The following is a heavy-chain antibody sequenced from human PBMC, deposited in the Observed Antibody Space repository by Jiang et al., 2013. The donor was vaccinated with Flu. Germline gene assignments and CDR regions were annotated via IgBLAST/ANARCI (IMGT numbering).Heavy chain of an antibody. V-gene: IGHV4-31*03. J-gene: IGHJ6*02. CDR3: AREESIMVRGVNGMDV. CDR1: GGSIRSGGYY. Sequence: PGLVKPSQTLSLTCPVSGGSIRSGGYYWSWIRQNPGKGLEWIGYIFYSGTTSYNPSLQSRVTISVDTSKNQFSLTLSAVTAADTAVYYCAREESIMVRGVNGMDVWGQGTTVTVSS. D-gene: IGHD3-10*01. CDR2: IFYSGTT.